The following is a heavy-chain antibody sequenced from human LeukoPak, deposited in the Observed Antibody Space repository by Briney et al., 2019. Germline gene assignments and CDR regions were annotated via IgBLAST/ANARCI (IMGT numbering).Heavy chain of an antibody. CDR1: GYTFTSYG. CDR3: ARVEAAGTFGY. J-gene: IGHJ4*02. CDR2: ISAYNGNT. D-gene: IGHD6-13*01. Sequence: RASVTVSCKASGYTFTSYGISWVRQAPGQGLEWMGWISAYNGNTNYAQKLQGRVTMTTDTSTSTAYMELRSPRSDDTAVYYCARVEAAGTFGYWGQGTLVTVSS. V-gene: IGHV1-18*01.